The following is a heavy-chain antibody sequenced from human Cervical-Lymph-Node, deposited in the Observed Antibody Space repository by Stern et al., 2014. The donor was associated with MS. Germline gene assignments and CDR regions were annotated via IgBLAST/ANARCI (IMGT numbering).Heavy chain of an antibody. J-gene: IGHJ5*02. CDR2: IHNSDST. CDR3: ARDQNGSYLDP. D-gene: IGHD3-10*01. V-gene: IGHV4-61*01. CDR1: GGSVSGGNYY. Sequence: VQLVESGPGLVKPSETLSLTCTVSGGSVSGGNYYWTWIRQPPGKGLEWIGYIHNSDSTNYNPSVKSRVTISVDTSKNQFSLKLTSVTAADTAVYCARDQNGSYLDPWGQGTLVTVSS.